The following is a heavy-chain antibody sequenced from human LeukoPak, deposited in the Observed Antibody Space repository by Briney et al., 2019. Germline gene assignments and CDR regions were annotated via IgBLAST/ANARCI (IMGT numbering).Heavy chain of an antibody. CDR2: GSNQ. CDR3: AKEGRRYFDY. J-gene: IGHJ4*02. V-gene: IGHV3-30*02. Sequence: GSNQHYGDSVKGRFTISRDNSKHTLYLQMNSLRGDDTAVYYCAKEGRRYFDYWGQGALVTVSS.